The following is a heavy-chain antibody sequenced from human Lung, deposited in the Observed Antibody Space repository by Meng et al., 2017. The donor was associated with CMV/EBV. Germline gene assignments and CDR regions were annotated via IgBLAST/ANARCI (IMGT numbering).Heavy chain of an antibody. CDR3: ATFMVYFRGHEKRSFDS. V-gene: IGHV1-69*02. D-gene: IGHD2-8*01. CDR1: GGTFSSYK. CDR2: IIPVLGIA. J-gene: IGHJ4*02. Sequence: SVKVSXKASGGTFSSYKIDWVRQAPGQGLEWVGRIIPVLGIANYAQKFQGRVMITADNSTSTAYIEVISLRSEDRSVYYCATFMVYFRGHEKRSFDSWGQGTQVSVSS.